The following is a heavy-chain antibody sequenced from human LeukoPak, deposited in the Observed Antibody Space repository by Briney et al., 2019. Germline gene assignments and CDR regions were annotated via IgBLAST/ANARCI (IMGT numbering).Heavy chain of an antibody. V-gene: IGHV3-74*01. CDR2: IKSDGIST. CDR1: GFTFKNYW. Sequence: GGSLRLSCAASGFTFKNYWMHWVRQAPGKGLVWVSRIKSDGISTSYADSVKGRFTISRENAKNTLYLQMNSLRAEDTAVYYCARGDRFAFDIWGQGTMVTVSS. J-gene: IGHJ3*02. CDR3: ARGDRFAFDI. D-gene: IGHD2-21*02.